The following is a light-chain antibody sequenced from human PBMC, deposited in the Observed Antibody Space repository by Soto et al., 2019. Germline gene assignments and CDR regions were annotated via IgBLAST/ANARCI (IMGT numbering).Light chain of an antibody. CDR3: HQYGSSPRT. CDR1: QSVSSSY. CDR2: GAS. V-gene: IGKV3-20*01. Sequence: EIVLTQSHGTLSLSPGERATLSCRASQSVSSSYLAWYQQQPGQAPRLLIYGASSRATGLPDRFSGSGSGTDFTLTISRLQPEDFAVYYCHQYGSSPRTFGQGTKVDI. J-gene: IGKJ1*01.